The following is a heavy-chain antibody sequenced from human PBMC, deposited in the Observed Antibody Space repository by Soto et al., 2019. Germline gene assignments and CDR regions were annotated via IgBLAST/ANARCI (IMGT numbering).Heavy chain of an antibody. CDR2: ISAYNGNT. J-gene: IGHJ4*02. CDR3: ARVLPPVDY. V-gene: IGHV1-18*01. CDR1: GYTFSSYH. Sequence: QIQLVQSGAEVKKPGASVKVSCKASGYTFSSYHITWVRQAPGQGLEWMGWISAYNGNTNYAQNLQGTVTMTTDPSTSTAYMELRSLRSDDTAVYYCARVLPPVDYWGQGTLVTVSS.